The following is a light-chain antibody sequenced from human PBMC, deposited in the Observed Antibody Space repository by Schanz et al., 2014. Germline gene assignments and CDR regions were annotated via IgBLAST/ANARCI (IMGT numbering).Light chain of an antibody. V-gene: IGKV3-15*01. CDR3: QQRSTWFS. CDR2: GAS. J-gene: IGKJ4*01. Sequence: EIVMTQSPATLSVSPGERATLSCRASQSVSSNLAWFQQKPGQAPRLLIYGASTRATGLPARFSGSGSGTDFTLTITSLEPEDFAVYYCQQRSTWFSFGGGTRVEIK. CDR1: QSVSSN.